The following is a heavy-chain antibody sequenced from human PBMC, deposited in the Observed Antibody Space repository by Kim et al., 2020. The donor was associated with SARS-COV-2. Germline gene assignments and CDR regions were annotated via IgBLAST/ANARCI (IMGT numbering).Heavy chain of an antibody. D-gene: IGHD3-3*01. J-gene: IGHJ4*02. Sequence: GGSLRLSCAASGFTFSSYAMHWVRQAPGKGLEWVAVISYDGSNKYYADSVKGRFTISRDNSKNTLYLQMNSLRAEDTAVYYCARDQFGVVNYYFDYWGQGTLVTVSS. V-gene: IGHV3-30-3*01. CDR3: ARDQFGVVNYYFDY. CDR2: ISYDGSNK. CDR1: GFTFSSYA.